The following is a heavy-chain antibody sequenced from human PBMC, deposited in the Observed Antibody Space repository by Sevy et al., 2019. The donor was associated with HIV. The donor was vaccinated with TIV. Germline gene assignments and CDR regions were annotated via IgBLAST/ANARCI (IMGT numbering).Heavy chain of an antibody. V-gene: IGHV3-23*01. Sequence: GGSLRLSCAASGFTFSSYAMSWVRQAPGKGLEWVSAISGSGGSTYYADSVKGRFTISRDNSKNTLYLKMNSLRAEDTAVYYCTNWGGSDYSNYGFNWGQGTLVTVSS. J-gene: IGHJ4*02. CDR1: GFTFSSYA. D-gene: IGHD4-4*01. CDR2: ISGSGGST. CDR3: TNWGGSDYSNYGFN.